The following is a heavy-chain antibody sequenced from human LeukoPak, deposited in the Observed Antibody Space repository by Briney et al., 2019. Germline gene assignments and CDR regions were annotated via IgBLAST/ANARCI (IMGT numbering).Heavy chain of an antibody. D-gene: IGHD3-22*01. CDR1: GYTFTSYW. Sequence: ASVKVSCKAFGYTFTSYWMHWVRQAPGQGLEWMGIIKTSDGVTVVSQRFQARVTLTRDMSTSTVYMQLSSLRSDDTAVYFCARDRATGNDNRGHDGDSFDMWGQGTLVTVSS. J-gene: IGHJ3*02. CDR2: IKTSDGVT. CDR3: ARDRATGNDNRGHDGDSFDM. V-gene: IGHV1-46*01.